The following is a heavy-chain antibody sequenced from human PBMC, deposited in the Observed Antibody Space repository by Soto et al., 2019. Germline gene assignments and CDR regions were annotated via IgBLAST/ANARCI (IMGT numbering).Heavy chain of an antibody. CDR3: VRGATLRFLEWRDSSFDY. CDR1: GGTFSSNA. D-gene: IGHD3-3*01. Sequence: SVKVSCKASGGTFSSNAISWVRQAAGQGLEWMGGIIPILDTAKYAQKFQGRVTITADKSTSTAYMEVGSLRSEDTAVYYCVRGATLRFLEWRDSSFDYWGQGTVVTVSS. V-gene: IGHV1-69*10. CDR2: IIPILDTA. J-gene: IGHJ4*02.